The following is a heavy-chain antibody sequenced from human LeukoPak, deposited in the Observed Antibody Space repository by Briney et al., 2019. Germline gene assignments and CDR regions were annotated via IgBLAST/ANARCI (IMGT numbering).Heavy chain of an antibody. V-gene: IGHV1-69-2*01. CDR1: GYTFTNYY. Sequence: ASVTVSCKASGYTFTNYYMHWVQQAPGKGLEWMGRVDPEDGETIYSEKFQDRVTITADTSTDTAYMELSSLRPGYTCVCYGATGGGGTRCYEGGYWGQGTLVTVSS. J-gene: IGHJ4*02. D-gene: IGHD2-2*01. CDR3: ATGGGGTRCYEGGY. CDR2: VDPEDGET.